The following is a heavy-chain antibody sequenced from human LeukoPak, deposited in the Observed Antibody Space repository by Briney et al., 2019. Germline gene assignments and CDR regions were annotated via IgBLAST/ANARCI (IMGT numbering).Heavy chain of an antibody. D-gene: IGHD3-22*01. CDR2: ISDSGGST. V-gene: IGHV3-23*01. CDR1: GFTFSSYA. Sequence: GGSLRLSCAASGFTFSSYAMSWVRQAPGKGLEWVSAISDSGGSTYYADSVKGRFTISRDNSKNTLYLQMNSLRAEDTAVYYCAKTHSGYYSYYFDYWGQGTLVTVSS. J-gene: IGHJ4*02. CDR3: AKTHSGYYSYYFDY.